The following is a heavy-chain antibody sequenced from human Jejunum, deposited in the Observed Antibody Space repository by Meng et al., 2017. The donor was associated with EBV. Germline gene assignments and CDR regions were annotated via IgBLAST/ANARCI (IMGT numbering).Heavy chain of an antibody. CDR1: GYTFTDYG. Sequence: VELVQSAGEVKEPGVSVKVCFKASGYTFTDYGVSWVRQAPGQGLERMGWISAYNGNTDYAQKLQGRVTMTTDTPTSTAYMELRSLRSDDTAVYYCTILSHCDGGICYSYDYWGQGTLVTVSS. V-gene: IGHV1-18*01. CDR3: TILSHCDGGICYSYDY. D-gene: IGHD2-15*01. CDR2: ISAYNGNT. J-gene: IGHJ4*02.